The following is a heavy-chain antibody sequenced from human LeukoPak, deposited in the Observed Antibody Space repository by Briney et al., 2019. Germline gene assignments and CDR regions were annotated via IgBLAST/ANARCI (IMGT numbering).Heavy chain of an antibody. CDR1: GGSMSSGAYY. CDR3: ARDPGRYSNYGELYYYYMDV. D-gene: IGHD4-11*01. Sequence: SETLSPTCTVSGGSMSSGAYYWSWVRQPPGKGLEWIGYIYHTGSTHYSPSLKSRVTISVERSKSQFSLKLSSVTAADTAVYYCARDPGRYSNYGELYYYYMDVWGRGTTVTVSS. J-gene: IGHJ6*03. V-gene: IGHV4-30-2*01. CDR2: IYHTGST.